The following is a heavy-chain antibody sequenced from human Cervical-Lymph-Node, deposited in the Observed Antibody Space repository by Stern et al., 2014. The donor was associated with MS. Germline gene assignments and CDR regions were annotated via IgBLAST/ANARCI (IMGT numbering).Heavy chain of an antibody. J-gene: IGHJ4*02. D-gene: IGHD6-13*01. CDR1: GFTFSSYG. CDR3: ATASSSTWYFDD. CDR2: ITYDGNNE. V-gene: IGHV3-30*03. Sequence: VQLVESGGGVVQPGGSLRLSCAASGFTFSSYGMHWVRQAPGKGLEWVAVITYDGNNEFYADSVKGRFTISRDNSKSTLYLQMNGLRPEDTAVYYCATASSSTWYFDDWGQGSLVTVSS.